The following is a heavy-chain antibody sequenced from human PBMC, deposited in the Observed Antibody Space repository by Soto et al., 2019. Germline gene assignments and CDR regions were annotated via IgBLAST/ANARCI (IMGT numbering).Heavy chain of an antibody. CDR2: ILYDGSHT. CDR1: GFNFPTFG. CDR3: ARDRMSNIVPDAFDV. V-gene: IGHV3-33*01. D-gene: IGHD2-2*01. Sequence: QVQLVESGGGVVRPGRSLRLSCAASGFNFPTFGMHWVRQAPGKGLEWVALILYDGSHTYYAESVKGRFTISRDNSKNTLYLHMSSLSAEDTALHYCARDRMSNIVPDAFDVWGRGTMVTVSS. J-gene: IGHJ3*01.